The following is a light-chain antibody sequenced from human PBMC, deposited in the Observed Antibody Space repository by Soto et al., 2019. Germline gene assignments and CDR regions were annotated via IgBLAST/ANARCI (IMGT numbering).Light chain of an antibody. V-gene: IGKV3-20*01. CDR2: GAS. CDR3: QQYGSSPWT. Sequence: EIVLTQPPGTLSLSPGERATLSCRASQSISSSYLAWYQQKPGQAPRLLIYGASSRAAGIPDRISGSGSGTDFTLTISRLEAEDFAVYYCQQYGSSPWTFGQGTKVEIK. CDR1: QSISSSY. J-gene: IGKJ1*01.